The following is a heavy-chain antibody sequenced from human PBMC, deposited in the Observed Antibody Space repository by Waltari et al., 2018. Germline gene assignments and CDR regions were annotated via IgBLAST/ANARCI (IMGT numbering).Heavy chain of an antibody. D-gene: IGHD5-12*01. V-gene: IGHV1-69*14. J-gene: IGHJ3*02. CDR1: GGTFSSYA. Sequence: QVQLVQSGAEVKKPGSSVKVSCKASGGTFSSYAISWVRQAPGQGLEWMGGIIPIFGTANYAQKFQGRVTITADKSTSTAYMELSSLRSEDTAVYYCARDSEMATTARDAFDIWGQGTMVTVSS. CDR2: IIPIFGTA. CDR3: ARDSEMATTARDAFDI.